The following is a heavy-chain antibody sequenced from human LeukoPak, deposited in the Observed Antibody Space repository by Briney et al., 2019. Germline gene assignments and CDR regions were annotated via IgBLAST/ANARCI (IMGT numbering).Heavy chain of an antibody. CDR3: ARDRTRDCSGGSCYRHYFDY. CDR1: GFTFSSYG. Sequence: PGGSLRLSCAVSGFTFSSYGMHWVRQAPGKGLEWVAVIWYDGSNKYYADSVRGRFTISRDTSKHTLYLLMNSLRAEDSAVYYCARDRTRDCSGGSCYRHYFDYWGQGTLVSVSS. D-gene: IGHD2-15*01. CDR2: IWYDGSNK. V-gene: IGHV3-33*01. J-gene: IGHJ4*02.